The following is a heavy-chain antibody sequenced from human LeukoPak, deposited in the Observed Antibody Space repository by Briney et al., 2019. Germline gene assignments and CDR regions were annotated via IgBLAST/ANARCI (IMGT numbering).Heavy chain of an antibody. V-gene: IGHV1-8*03. D-gene: IGHD1-7*01. CDR2: MNPNSGNT. CDR3: ATLNWYSFAFDI. J-gene: IGHJ3*02. CDR1: GYTFTSYD. Sequence: ASVKVSCKASGYTFTSYDINWVRQATGQGLEWMGWMNPNSGNTGYAQKFQGRVTITRNTSISTAYMELSSLRSEDTAVYYCATLNWYSFAFDIWGQGTMVTVSS.